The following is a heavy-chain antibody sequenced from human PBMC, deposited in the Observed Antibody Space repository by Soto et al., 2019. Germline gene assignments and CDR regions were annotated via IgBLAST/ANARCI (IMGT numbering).Heavy chain of an antibody. D-gene: IGHD2-15*01. CDR2: IRSKANSYAT. Sequence: PGGSLRLSCAASGFTFSGSAMHWVRQASGKGLEWVGRIRSKANSYATAYAASVKGRFTISRDDSKNTAYLQMNSLKTEDTAVYYCTRRTYCSGGSCYQDYWGQGALVTVS. J-gene: IGHJ4*02. V-gene: IGHV3-73*01. CDR3: TRRTYCSGGSCYQDY. CDR1: GFTFSGSA.